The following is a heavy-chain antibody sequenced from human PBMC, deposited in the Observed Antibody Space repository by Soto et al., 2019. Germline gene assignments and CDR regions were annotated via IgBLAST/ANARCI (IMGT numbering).Heavy chain of an antibody. CDR1: GGSFSGYY. CDR3: GKSPYYCSGASACHHAFDI. Sequence: QVQLQQWGAGLLKPSETLSLTCAVYGGSFSGYYWSWIRQPPGKGLEWIGEINHSGSTNYNPSLKSRVTISVDTSKNQFSLKLSSVTAADTAVYYCGKSPYYCSGASACHHAFDIWGQGTMVTVSS. V-gene: IGHV4-34*01. J-gene: IGHJ3*02. CDR2: INHSGST. D-gene: IGHD2-15*01.